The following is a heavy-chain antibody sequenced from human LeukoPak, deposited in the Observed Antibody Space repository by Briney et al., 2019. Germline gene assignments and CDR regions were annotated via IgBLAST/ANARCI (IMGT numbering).Heavy chain of an antibody. CDR1: GFTFSSYA. Sequence: GGSLRLSCAASGFTFSSYAMSWVRQAPGKGLEWVSRIKSDGSDIIYADSVKGRFTISTDNAKNMLYLEMNSLRGEDTAVYYCTRKSGHYYGMDVWGKGTTVTVSS. D-gene: IGHD1-26*01. CDR3: TRKSGHYYGMDV. J-gene: IGHJ6*04. CDR2: IKSDGSDI. V-gene: IGHV3-74*01.